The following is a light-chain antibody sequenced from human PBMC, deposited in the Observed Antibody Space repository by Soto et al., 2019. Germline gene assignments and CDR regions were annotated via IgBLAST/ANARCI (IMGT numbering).Light chain of an antibody. J-gene: IGKJ4*01. CDR3: QKYNHAPT. V-gene: IGKV1-27*01. Sequence: DIQMTQSPSSLSASVGDRVTITCRASQGISNYLAWYQQKPGKVPEILIYAASTLQSGVPSRFSGSGSGTDFTLTISSLQPEDVATDYCQKYNHAPTFGGGTKVEIK. CDR2: AAS. CDR1: QGISNY.